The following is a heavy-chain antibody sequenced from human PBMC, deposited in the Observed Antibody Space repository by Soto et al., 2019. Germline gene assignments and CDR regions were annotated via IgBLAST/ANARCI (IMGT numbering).Heavy chain of an antibody. D-gene: IGHD3-10*01. J-gene: IGHJ6*02. CDR1: GFTFSSYN. Sequence: GGSLRLSGAVSGFTFSSYNMNWVRQAPWKGLEWVSSLSSRSNHIFHADSVKGRFTISRDNAKNSLYLQMNSLKAEDTAVYYCAKDRGIGSTVSGGMDVWGQGTTVTVSS. CDR3: AKDRGIGSTVSGGMDV. V-gene: IGHV3-21*01. CDR2: LSSRSNHI.